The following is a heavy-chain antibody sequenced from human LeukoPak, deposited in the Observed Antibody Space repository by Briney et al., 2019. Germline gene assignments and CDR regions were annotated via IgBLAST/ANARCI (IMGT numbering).Heavy chain of an antibody. Sequence: SETLSLTCTVSGGSISSYYWSWIRQPPGKGLEWIGSIYYSGSTYYNPSLKSRVTISVDTSKNQFSLKLSSVTAADTAVYYCARDLRSSRRGVFDYWGQGTLVTVSS. CDR3: ARDLRSSRRGVFDY. CDR1: GGSISSYY. CDR2: IYYSGST. V-gene: IGHV4-39*07. D-gene: IGHD4-17*01. J-gene: IGHJ4*02.